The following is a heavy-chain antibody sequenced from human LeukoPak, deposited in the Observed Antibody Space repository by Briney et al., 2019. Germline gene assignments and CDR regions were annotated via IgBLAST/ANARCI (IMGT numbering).Heavy chain of an antibody. D-gene: IGHD2-15*01. V-gene: IGHV1-24*01. CDR3: ATDSPNCSGGGCYSFAFDI. CDR1: GYTLTELS. CDR2: FDPEDGET. Sequence: ASVKVSCKVSGYTLTELSMHWVRQAPGKGLEWMGGFDPEDGETIYAQKFQGRVTMTEDTSTDTAYMELSSLRSEDTAVYYCATDSPNCSGGGCYSFAFDIWGQGTMVTVSS. J-gene: IGHJ3*02.